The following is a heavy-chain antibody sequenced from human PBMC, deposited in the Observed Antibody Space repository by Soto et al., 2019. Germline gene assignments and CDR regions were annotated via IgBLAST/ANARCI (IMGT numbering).Heavy chain of an antibody. CDR3: ARDRYPEITILGVVTHNPWFDP. CDR1: GGTFSSYT. CDR2: IIPILGIA. V-gene: IGHV1-69*04. D-gene: IGHD3-3*01. Sequence: ASVKVSCKASGGTFSSYTISWVRQAPGQGLEWMGRIIPILGIANYAQKFQGRVTITADKSTSTAYMELSSLRSEDTAVYYCARDRYPEITILGVVTHNPWFDPWGQGTLVTVDS. J-gene: IGHJ5*02.